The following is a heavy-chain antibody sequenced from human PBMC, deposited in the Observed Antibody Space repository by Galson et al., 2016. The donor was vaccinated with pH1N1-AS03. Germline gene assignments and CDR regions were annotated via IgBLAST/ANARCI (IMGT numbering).Heavy chain of an antibody. CDR1: GYRFTNYW. Sequence: QSGAEVKKPGESLKISCKGSGYRFTNYWIGWVRQMPGKGLEWMGIIYPGNSDSRYNKSFQGQVTISADTSISTVYLQWSSLQASDTAMYYCARPRVNYFDNWGQGPLVTVSS. J-gene: IGHJ4*02. V-gene: IGHV5-51*03. CDR3: ARPRVNYFDN. CDR2: IYPGNSDS.